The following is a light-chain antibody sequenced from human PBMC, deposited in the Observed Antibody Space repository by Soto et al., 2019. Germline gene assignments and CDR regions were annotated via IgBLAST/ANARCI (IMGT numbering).Light chain of an antibody. V-gene: IGLV2-18*01. Sequence: QSALTQPPSVSGSPGQSVTISCTGTSIDVGNFDLVSWYQQPPGTAPKLLIYQVSNWPSGVPDRFSGSQSGNTASLTISGLQAEDEADYYCSLKTSSVTGVFGGGTKVTVL. CDR3: SLKTSSVTGV. CDR1: SIDVGNFDL. J-gene: IGLJ3*02. CDR2: QVS.